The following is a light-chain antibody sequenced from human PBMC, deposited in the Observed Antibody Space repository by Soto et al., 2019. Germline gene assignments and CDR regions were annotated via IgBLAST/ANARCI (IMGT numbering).Light chain of an antibody. V-gene: IGLV2-8*01. CDR1: SSDVGGYNY. Sequence: QSALTQPPSASGSPGQSVTISCTGTSSDVGGYNYVSWYQQHPGKAPKLMIYEVSKRPSGVPDRFSDSKSGTSAFLAISGLRSEDEADYYCAAWGDRLSAYVFGTGTKVTVL. J-gene: IGLJ1*01. CDR3: AAWGDRLSAYV. CDR2: EVS.